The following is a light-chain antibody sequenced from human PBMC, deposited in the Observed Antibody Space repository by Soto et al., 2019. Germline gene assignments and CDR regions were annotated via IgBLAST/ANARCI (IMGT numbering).Light chain of an antibody. Sequence: EIVLTQSPGTLSLSPGERATLSCRASQSVRSTYLAWYQQKPGQAPRLLIYGASSRATGIPDRFSGSGSGTDFTLTINILEPEDFAVYYCQQYDSSPRTFGRGTKLEIK. V-gene: IGKV3-20*01. CDR3: QQYDSSPRT. CDR2: GAS. J-gene: IGKJ2*01. CDR1: QSVRSTY.